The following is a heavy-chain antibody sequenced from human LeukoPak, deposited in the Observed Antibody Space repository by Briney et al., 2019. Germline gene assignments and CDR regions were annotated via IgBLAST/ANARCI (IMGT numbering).Heavy chain of an antibody. D-gene: IGHD3-16*02. V-gene: IGHV5-51*01. CDR1: GYIFTNYW. CDR2: IYPGDSDT. J-gene: IGHJ3*02. Sequence: GESVKISCKGSGYIFTNYWIGWVRQMPGKGLEWMGTIYPGDSDTTYKPSFQGQVTISADKSISTAYLQWSSLKASDTAMYYCARSRAETVPVWGSYRHHDAFDIWGQGTMVTVSS. CDR3: ARSRAETVPVWGSYRHHDAFDI.